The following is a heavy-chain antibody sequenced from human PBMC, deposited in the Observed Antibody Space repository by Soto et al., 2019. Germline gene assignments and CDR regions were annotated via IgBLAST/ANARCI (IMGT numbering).Heavy chain of an antibody. CDR1: GYTFTGHY. CDR2: INPDSGVT. J-gene: IGHJ4*02. V-gene: IGHV1-2*02. Sequence: ASVKVSCKASGYTFTGHYIHWVRQAPGQGLEWMGWINPDSGVTKYAQKFQGRVTMTGDTSISTAYMELSRLTSDDTAVYYCARDTGRSLASARFDDWGQGTMVTVSS. D-gene: IGHD2-8*02. CDR3: ARDTGRSLASARFDD.